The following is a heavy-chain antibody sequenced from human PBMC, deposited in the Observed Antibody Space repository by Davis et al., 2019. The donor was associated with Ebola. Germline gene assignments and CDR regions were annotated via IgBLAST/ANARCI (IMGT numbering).Heavy chain of an antibody. CDR2: IYSGGSK. Sequence: GESLKISCAVSGFSVSNKYVSWVRQAPGKGLEWVSVIYSGGSKYYADSVKGRFTIPRDKSRNTVYLQMDSLRADDTAFYYCAGGGYTGFRDSWGQGTLVTVSS. V-gene: IGHV3-53*01. CDR1: GFSVSNKY. CDR3: AGGGYTGFRDS. D-gene: IGHD5-12*01. J-gene: IGHJ4*02.